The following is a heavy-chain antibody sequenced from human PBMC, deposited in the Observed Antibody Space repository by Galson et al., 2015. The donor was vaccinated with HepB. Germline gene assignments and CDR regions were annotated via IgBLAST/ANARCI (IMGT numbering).Heavy chain of an antibody. CDR1: GFSLSTSGVG. J-gene: IGHJ4*02. Sequence: PALVKPTQPLTLTCTFSGFSLSTSGVGVGWIRQPPGKALEWLALIYWDDDKRYSPSLKSRLTITKDTSKNQVVLTMTNMDPVDTATYYCAHETGAHGDYENFDYWGQGTLVTVSS. CDR2: IYWDDDK. D-gene: IGHD4-17*01. V-gene: IGHV2-5*02. CDR3: AHETGAHGDYENFDY.